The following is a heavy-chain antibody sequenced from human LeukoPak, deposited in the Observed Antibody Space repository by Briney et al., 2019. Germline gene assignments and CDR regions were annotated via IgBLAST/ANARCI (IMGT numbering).Heavy chain of an antibody. J-gene: IGHJ4*02. V-gene: IGHV4-34*01. CDR1: GASFSGYY. CDR3: ARDSDNFVSFDY. D-gene: IGHD1-26*01. Sequence: SETLSLTCAVNGASFSGYYWSWIRQPPGKGLEWIGETNQRGETSNNPSLKSRVTISLDTSKNQFSLKLSSVTAADTSVYFCARDSDNFVSFDYWGQGILFTVSS. CDR2: TNQRGET.